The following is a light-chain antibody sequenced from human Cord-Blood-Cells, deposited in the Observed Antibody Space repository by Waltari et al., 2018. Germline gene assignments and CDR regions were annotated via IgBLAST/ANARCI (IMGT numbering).Light chain of an antibody. CDR2: DAS. CDR3: QHYNSYWT. Sequence: DIQMTQSPSTLSASVGDRVTITCRASQSISSWLAWYQQKPGKAPKLLIYDASSLESGLPSRFSGSGSGTVCTLTISSLQPDDFATYYCQHYNSYWTFGQGTKVEIK. CDR1: QSISSW. V-gene: IGKV1-5*01. J-gene: IGKJ1*01.